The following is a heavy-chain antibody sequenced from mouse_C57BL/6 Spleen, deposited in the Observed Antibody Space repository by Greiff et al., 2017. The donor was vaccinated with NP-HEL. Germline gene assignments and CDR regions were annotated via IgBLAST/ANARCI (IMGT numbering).Heavy chain of an antibody. Sequence: VQLQQSGAELVRPGASVKLSCKASGYTFTDYYINWVKQRPGQGLEWIARIYPGSGNTYYNEKFKGKATLTVDKSSSTAYMLLSSLTSEDSAVYFCARAALRDYAMDYWGQGTSVTVSS. CDR1: GYTFTDYY. V-gene: IGHV1-76*01. J-gene: IGHJ4*01. CDR2: IYPGSGNT. CDR3: ARAALRDYAMDY.